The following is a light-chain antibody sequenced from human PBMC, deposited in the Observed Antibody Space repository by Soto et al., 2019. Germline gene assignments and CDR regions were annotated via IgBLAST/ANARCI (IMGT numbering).Light chain of an antibody. CDR1: QNIDMY. Sequence: DIHMTQSPSSLSGSVGDTVTITCRASQNIDMYLNWYQQKPGKAPRVLISGASNLQSGVPSRFSGSGSGTDFALTISSLQSEDFASYFCQHTFNSPPWTFGQGTKVDI. CDR2: GAS. CDR3: QHTFNSPPWT. J-gene: IGKJ1*01. V-gene: IGKV1-39*01.